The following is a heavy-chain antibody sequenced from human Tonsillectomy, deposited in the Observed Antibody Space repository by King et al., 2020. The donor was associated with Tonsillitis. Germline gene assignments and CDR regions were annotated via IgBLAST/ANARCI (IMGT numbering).Heavy chain of an antibody. CDR3: ARDLGDSYGFFAY. J-gene: IGHJ4*02. D-gene: IGHD5-18*01. Sequence: VQLVESGGGLVQPGGSLRLSCAASGFTFSSYALSWVRQAPGKGLEWVSTISAGGDTTYYPDSVKGRFTISRDNSKNTMYLQMNSVRADDTAVHYCARDLGDSYGFFAYWGQGTLVTVSS. CDR1: GFTFSSYA. CDR2: ISAGGDTT. V-gene: IGHV3-23*04.